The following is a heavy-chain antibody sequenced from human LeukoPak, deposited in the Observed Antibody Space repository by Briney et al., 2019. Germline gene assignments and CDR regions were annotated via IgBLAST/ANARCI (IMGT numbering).Heavy chain of an antibody. Sequence: SVKVSCKASGVTFSSYAISWVRQAPGQGPEWMGGIIPMFGTTNYAKKFQDTVTFTADESTSTAYMELSSLRSEDTALYYCARGGIKIFGVVQNWFDPWGQGTLVTVSS. J-gene: IGHJ5*02. D-gene: IGHD3-3*01. CDR2: IIPMFGTT. CDR3: ARGGIKIFGVVQNWFDP. CDR1: GVTFSSYA. V-gene: IGHV1-69*13.